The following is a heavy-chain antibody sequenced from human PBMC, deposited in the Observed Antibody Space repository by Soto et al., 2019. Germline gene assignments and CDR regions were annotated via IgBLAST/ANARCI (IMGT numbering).Heavy chain of an antibody. D-gene: IGHD2-15*01. J-gene: IGHJ4*02. CDR1: GFTFSSYA. Sequence: SGGSLRLSCAASGFTFSSYAMHWVRQAPGKGLEWVAVISYDGSNKYYADSVKGRFTISRDNSKNTLYLQMNSLRAEDTAVYYCARDYCSGGSCPPYFDYWGQGTLVTVSS. CDR3: ARDYCSGGSCPPYFDY. CDR2: ISYDGSNK. V-gene: IGHV3-30-3*01.